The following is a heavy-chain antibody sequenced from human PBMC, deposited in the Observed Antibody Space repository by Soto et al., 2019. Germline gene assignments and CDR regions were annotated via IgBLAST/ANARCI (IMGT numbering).Heavy chain of an antibody. V-gene: IGHV3-7*05. CDR3: ARDGVAPGLYFDH. D-gene: IGHD3-3*01. CDR1: GFTFSDYW. Sequence: EVQLVESGGGLVQPGGSLRLSCAASGFTFSDYWMNWVRQAPGKGLEWLASIKYDGGEKGYVDSVKGRFTISRDNAKNSVYLQMASLRAEDTAVYYCARDGVAPGLYFDHWGQGTPVTVSS. J-gene: IGHJ4*02. CDR2: IKYDGGEK.